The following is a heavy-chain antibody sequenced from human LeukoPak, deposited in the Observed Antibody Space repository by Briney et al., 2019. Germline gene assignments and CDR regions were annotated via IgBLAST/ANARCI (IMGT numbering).Heavy chain of an antibody. Sequence: GGSLRLSCAASGFTFSSYSMNWARQAPGKGLEWVSSISTTSSYIYYVDSLKGRFTISRDNAKNSLYLQMNSLRAEDTAVYYCARDYYGDYAFDYWGQGTLVTVSS. CDR2: ISTTSSYI. CDR3: ARDYYGDYAFDY. J-gene: IGHJ4*02. CDR1: GFTFSSYS. V-gene: IGHV3-21*01. D-gene: IGHD4-17*01.